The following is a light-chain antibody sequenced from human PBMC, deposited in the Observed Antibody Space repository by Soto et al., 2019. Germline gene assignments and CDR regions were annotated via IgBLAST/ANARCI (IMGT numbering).Light chain of an antibody. CDR1: QSISSW. Sequence: DIQMTQSPSTLSASVGDRVTITCRASQSISSWLAWYQQKPGKAPKLLIYKASSLESGVPSRFRGSGYGTEFTLTISSLQPDDFATYYCQQYNSSTWTFGQGTKVDIK. J-gene: IGKJ1*01. V-gene: IGKV1-5*03. CDR3: QQYNSSTWT. CDR2: KAS.